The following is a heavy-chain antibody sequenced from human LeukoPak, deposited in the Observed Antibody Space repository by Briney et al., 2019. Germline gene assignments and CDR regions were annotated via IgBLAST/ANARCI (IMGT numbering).Heavy chain of an antibody. CDR3: AKDRRPLYSCMDV. D-gene: IGHD6-6*01. CDR1: GFTFSSYG. V-gene: IGHV3-30*02. Sequence: GGSLRLSCAASGFTFSSYGMHWVRQAPGKGLEWVAFIRYDGSNKYYADSVKGRFTISRDNSKNTLYLQMNSLRAEDTAVYYCAKDRRPLYSCMDVWGKGTTVTVSS. CDR2: IRYDGSNK. J-gene: IGHJ6*03.